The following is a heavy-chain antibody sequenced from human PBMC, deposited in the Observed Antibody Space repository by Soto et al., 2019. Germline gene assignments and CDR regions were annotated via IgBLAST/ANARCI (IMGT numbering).Heavy chain of an antibody. CDR1: GFTFSNYD. D-gene: IGHD3-16*01. CDR3: ARVLVSGSYGPTYGMDV. J-gene: IGHJ6*02. Sequence: EVQMVESGGGLVQPGGSLRLSCAASGFTFSNYDMHWVRQGTGKGLEWVSAIGTAGDTYYPGSVKGRFTISRENAKNSLHLQMNSLRAGDTAVYYCARVLVSGSYGPTYGMDVWGQGTTVTVSS. V-gene: IGHV3-13*01. CDR2: IGTAGDT.